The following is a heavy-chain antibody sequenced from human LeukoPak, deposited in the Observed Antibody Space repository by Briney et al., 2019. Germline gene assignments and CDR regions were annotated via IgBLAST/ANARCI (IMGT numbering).Heavy chain of an antibody. D-gene: IGHD3-10*01. V-gene: IGHV4-38-2*01. J-gene: IGHJ5*02. CDR2: IYHSGST. CDR3: ARGLWFGELFWFDP. Sequence: SETLSLTCAVSGYSISSGYYWGWIRQPPGKGLEWVGNIYHSGSTYYNPSLKSRVTISVDTSKNQFSLKLSSVTAADTAVYYCARGLWFGELFWFDPWGQGTLVTVSS. CDR1: GYSISSGYY.